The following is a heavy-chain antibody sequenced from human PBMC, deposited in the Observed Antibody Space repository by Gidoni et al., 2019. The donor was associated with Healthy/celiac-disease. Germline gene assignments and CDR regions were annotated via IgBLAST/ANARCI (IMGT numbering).Heavy chain of an antibody. Sequence: QVQLVESGGGVVQPGRSLRLSCAASGFTFSSYGMHWVRQAPGKGLEWVAVISYDGSNKYYADSVKGRFTISRDNSKNTLYLQMNSLRAEDTAVYYCAKEGYSSSSSYYYGMDVWGQGTTVTVSS. V-gene: IGHV3-30*18. CDR2: ISYDGSNK. CDR1: GFTFSSYG. D-gene: IGHD6-6*01. J-gene: IGHJ6*02. CDR3: AKEGYSSSSSYYYGMDV.